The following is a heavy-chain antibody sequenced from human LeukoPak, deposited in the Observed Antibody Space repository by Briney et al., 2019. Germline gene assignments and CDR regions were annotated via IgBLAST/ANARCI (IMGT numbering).Heavy chain of an antibody. Sequence: GGPLGLSWAASGFPFSSYALSWFGQAPGKGWDWVSTINGNGGRTYYADSVKGRFTISRDNSKHTLYLQMNNLRAEDTAVYYCARMTYDPHGVDVWGKGTTVTVSS. CDR2: INGNGGRT. CDR1: GFPFSSYA. J-gene: IGHJ6*04. V-gene: IGHV3-23*01. D-gene: IGHD5-12*01. CDR3: ARMTYDPHGVDV.